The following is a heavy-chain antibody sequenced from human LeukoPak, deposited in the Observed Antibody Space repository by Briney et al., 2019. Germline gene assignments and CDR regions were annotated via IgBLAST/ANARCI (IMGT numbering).Heavy chain of an antibody. CDR2: IKTKTDDGAT. CDR3: TTAAWGGRSDY. Sequence: GGSLRLSCAASGFTFRTYWMSWVRQAPGKGLEWVGRIKTKTDDGATEYAAPVKGRFIISRDDSKSTLYLQMNSLKFEDTAIYYCTTAAWGGRSDYWGQGTLVTVSS. J-gene: IGHJ4*02. V-gene: IGHV3-15*01. CDR1: GFTFRTYW. D-gene: IGHD3-10*01.